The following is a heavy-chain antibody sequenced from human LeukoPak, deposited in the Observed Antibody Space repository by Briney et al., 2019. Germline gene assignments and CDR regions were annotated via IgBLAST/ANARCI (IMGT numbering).Heavy chain of an antibody. CDR2: MYHSGST. CDR3: ARVNYYDSSGYYLGVDP. CDR1: NYSISTDYY. Sequence: PSETLSLTCTVSNYSISTDYYWGWVRQPPGKGLEWIGTMYHSGSTYYNPSLKSRVTISVDTSKNQFSLKLSSVTAADTAVYYCARVNYYDSSGYYLGVDPWGQGTLVTVSS. D-gene: IGHD3-22*01. J-gene: IGHJ5*02. V-gene: IGHV4-38-2*02.